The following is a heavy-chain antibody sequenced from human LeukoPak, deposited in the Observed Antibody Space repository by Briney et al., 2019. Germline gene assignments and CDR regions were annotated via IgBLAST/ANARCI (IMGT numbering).Heavy chain of an antibody. CDR2: ISGSGGNT. CDR1: GFTFSSYA. J-gene: IGHJ4*02. V-gene: IGHV3-23*01. CDR3: ERPGGHWSSSPFGY. Sequence: RSGGSLRLSCAASGFTFSSYAMSWVRQAPGKGLEWVSGISGSGGNTYYADSVKGRFTLSRDNSKNTLYLHMNSLRAEDTAVYYCERPGGHWSSSPFGYWGQGTLVTVSS. D-gene: IGHD2-21*01.